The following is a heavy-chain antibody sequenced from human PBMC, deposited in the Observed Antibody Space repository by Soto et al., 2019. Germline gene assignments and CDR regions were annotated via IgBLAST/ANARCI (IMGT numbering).Heavy chain of an antibody. D-gene: IGHD3-10*01. CDR2: ISGYNGNT. Sequence: QVQLVQAGAEVKKPGASVKVSCNASGYTFTSYGVSWVRQAPGQGLEWMGWISGYNGNTNYAQKLQGRVTMTTDTSTSTAYMELRSLRSDDTAVYYCARAGKYYYGSGSPYYYGMDVWGQGITVTVSS. CDR3: ARAGKYYYGSGSPYYYGMDV. V-gene: IGHV1-18*04. CDR1: GYTFTSYG. J-gene: IGHJ6*02.